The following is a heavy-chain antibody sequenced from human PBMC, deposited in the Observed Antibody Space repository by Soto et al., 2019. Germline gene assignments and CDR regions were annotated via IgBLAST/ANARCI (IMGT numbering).Heavy chain of an antibody. J-gene: IGHJ4*02. Sequence: QVQLVQSGAEVKKPGASVKVTCKAYGYTFTCCGISWVRRAHGRGLEWMGWISTYNGNTKYAQKLQGRVTMTTDTSTSTAYMELRSLRSDDTAVFYCAREMVRGVGSDYWGQGTLVTVSS. CDR2: ISTYNGNT. CDR1: GYTFTCCG. CDR3: AREMVRGVGSDY. D-gene: IGHD3-10*01. V-gene: IGHV1-18*01.